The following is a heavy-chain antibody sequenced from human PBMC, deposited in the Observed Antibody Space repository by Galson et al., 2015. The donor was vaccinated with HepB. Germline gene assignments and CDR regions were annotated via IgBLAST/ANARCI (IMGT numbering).Heavy chain of an antibody. CDR1: GFTFSSYA. CDR2: ISSNGGST. V-gene: IGHV3-64*01. Sequence: SLRLSCAASGFTFSSYAMHWVRQAPGKGLEYVSAISSNGGSTYYANSVKGRFTISRDNSKNTLYLQMGSLRAEDMAVYYCAGVIGAFDIWGQGTMVTVSS. CDR3: AGVIGAFDI. D-gene: IGHD3-22*01. J-gene: IGHJ3*02.